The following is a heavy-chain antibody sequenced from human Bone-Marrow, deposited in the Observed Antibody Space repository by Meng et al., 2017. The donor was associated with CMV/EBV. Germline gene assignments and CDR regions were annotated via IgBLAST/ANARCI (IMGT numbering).Heavy chain of an antibody. CDR3: ARDSSTWRNYYYYGMDV. CDR2: ISSSSSYI. J-gene: IGHJ6*02. Sequence: GESLKISCAASGFTFSDHYMDWVRQAPGKGLEWVSSISSSSSYIYYADSVKGRFTISRDNAMNSLYLQMNSLRAEDTATYYCARDSSTWRNYYYYGMDVWGQGTTVTVSS. D-gene: IGHD2-15*01. CDR1: GFTFSDHY. V-gene: IGHV3-21*01.